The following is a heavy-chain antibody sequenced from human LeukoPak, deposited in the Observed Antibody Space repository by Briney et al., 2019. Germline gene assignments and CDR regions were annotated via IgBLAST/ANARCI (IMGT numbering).Heavy chain of an antibody. D-gene: IGHD6-25*01. CDR1: GASISSYY. CDR2: IYYSGNT. V-gene: IGHV4-59*01. J-gene: IGHJ4*02. Sequence: SETLSLTCTVSGASISSYYWSWIRRPPGKGLEWTGYIYYSGNTNYNPSLKSRVTISIDTSKSQVSLRLSAVTAADTAVYFCASAGGTSPTLDYWGRGALVTVSS. CDR3: ASAGGTSPTLDY.